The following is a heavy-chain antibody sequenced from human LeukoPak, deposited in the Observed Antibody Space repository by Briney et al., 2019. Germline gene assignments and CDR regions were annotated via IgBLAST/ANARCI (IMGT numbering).Heavy chain of an antibody. D-gene: IGHD3-22*01. Sequence: SETLSLTCTVSGGSVTSGNYYWSWIRQPPGKGLEWIGYIYYTGSTNYNPSLKSRVSISVDTSKNRFSLKLTSVTAADTAVYYCARHAIDGSGYYFDYFDYWGQGTLVTVSS. CDR1: GGSVTSGNYY. CDR2: IYYTGST. J-gene: IGHJ4*02. V-gene: IGHV4-61*01. CDR3: ARHAIDGSGYYFDYFDY.